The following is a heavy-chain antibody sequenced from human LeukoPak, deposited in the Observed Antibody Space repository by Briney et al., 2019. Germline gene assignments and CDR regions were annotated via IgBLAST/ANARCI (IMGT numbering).Heavy chain of an antibody. D-gene: IGHD4-17*01. Sequence: GGSLRLSCIASGFTFRNYRMSWVRQAPGKGLEWVASIKEDGSDKYYVDSVKGRFTISRDNTKNSLFVQMSSLRAEDTVVYYCARLKDSVTIFDCWGQGILVTVSS. CDR1: GFTFRNYR. CDR3: ARLKDSVTIFDC. V-gene: IGHV3-7*01. CDR2: IKEDGSDK. J-gene: IGHJ5*01.